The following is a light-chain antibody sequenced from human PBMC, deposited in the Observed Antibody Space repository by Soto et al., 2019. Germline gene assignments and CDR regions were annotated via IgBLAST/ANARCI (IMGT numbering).Light chain of an antibody. CDR3: CSYAGSNTHV. CDR2: DVS. Sequence: QSALTQPRSVSGSPGQSITISCSGTIRDIGGYNFISWYQQHPGTAPKIIIYDVSKRPSGVPDRFSGSTSGNTASLTMSGPQAEDDAFYYCCSYAGSNTHVFGGGTKITVL. J-gene: IGLJ2*01. V-gene: IGLV2-11*01. CDR1: IRDIGGYNF.